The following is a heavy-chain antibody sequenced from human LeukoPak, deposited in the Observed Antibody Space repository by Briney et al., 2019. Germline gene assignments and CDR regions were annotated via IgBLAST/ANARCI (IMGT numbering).Heavy chain of an antibody. J-gene: IGHJ3*02. CDR1: GFTVSSHY. D-gene: IGHD1-26*01. V-gene: IGHV3-53*01. CDR2: IYSGGST. CDR3: ARDRGSYPSGAFDI. Sequence: GGSLRLSCAASGFTVSSHYMSWVRQAPEKGLEWVSVIYSGGSTYYADSVKGRFTISRDNSKNTLYLQMNSLRAEDTAVYYCARDRGSYPSGAFDIWGQGTVVTVSS.